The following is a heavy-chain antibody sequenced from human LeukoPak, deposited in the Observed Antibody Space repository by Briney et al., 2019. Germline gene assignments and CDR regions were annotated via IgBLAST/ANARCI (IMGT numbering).Heavy chain of an antibody. D-gene: IGHD4-17*01. V-gene: IGHV1-2*04. CDR3: ARDTGTVTNYGMDV. CDR1: GYTFTGYY. J-gene: IGHJ6*02. CDR2: INPNSGGT. Sequence: ASVKVSCKASGYTFTGYYMHWVRQAPGQGLEWMGRINPNSGGTNYAQKFQGWVTMTRDTSISTAYMELSRLRSDDTAVYYCARDTGTVTNYGMDVWGQGTTVTVSS.